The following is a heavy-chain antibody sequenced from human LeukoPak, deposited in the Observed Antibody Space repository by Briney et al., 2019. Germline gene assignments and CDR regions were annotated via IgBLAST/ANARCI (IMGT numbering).Heavy chain of an antibody. V-gene: IGHV3-74*01. J-gene: IGHJ5*02. CDR1: GFTFSSYW. CDR2: INSDGSST. Sequence: QPGGSLRLSCAASGFTFSSYWMHWVRQAPGKGLVWVSRINSDGSSTSYADSVKGRFTISRDNAKNTLYLQMNSLRADDTAVYYCARALAVAGTGGFDPRGQGTLVTVSS. CDR3: ARALAVAGTGGFDP. D-gene: IGHD6-19*01.